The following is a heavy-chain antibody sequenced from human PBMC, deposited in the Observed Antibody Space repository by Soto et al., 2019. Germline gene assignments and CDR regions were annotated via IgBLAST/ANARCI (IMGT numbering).Heavy chain of an antibody. V-gene: IGHV4-38-2*01. CDR3: ARTHSGSYYSVFNY. CDR1: NFSISSGYN. CDR2: IYRSGTT. J-gene: IGHJ4*02. Sequence: PSETLSLTCVVSNFSISSGYNWGWIRQSPGKGLEWIASIYRSGTTSYNPSLKSRVTISVDPSKNQFSLMLTEVTAADTAVYYCARTHSGSYYSVFNYWGRGSLVTVSS. D-gene: IGHD1-26*01.